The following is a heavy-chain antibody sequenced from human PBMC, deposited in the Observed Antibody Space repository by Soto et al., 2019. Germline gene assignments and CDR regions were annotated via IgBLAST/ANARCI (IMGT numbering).Heavy chain of an antibody. CDR2: INPSGGST. CDR1: GYTFTSYY. V-gene: IGHV1-46*01. J-gene: IGHJ4*02. CDR3: ARELRGIAARPDFDY. D-gene: IGHD6-6*01. Sequence: ASVKVSCKASGYTFTSYYMHWVRQAPGQGLEWMGIINPSGGSTSYAQKFQGRVTMTRDTSTSTVYMELSSLRSEDTAVYYCARELRGIAARPDFDYWGQGTLVTVSS.